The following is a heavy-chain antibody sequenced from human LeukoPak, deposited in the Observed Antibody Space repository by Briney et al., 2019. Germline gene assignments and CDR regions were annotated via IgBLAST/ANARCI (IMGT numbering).Heavy chain of an antibody. CDR2: INPNSGGT. J-gene: IGHJ3*02. CDR1: GYTFTGYY. Sequence: ASVKVSRKASGYTFTGYYMHWVRQAPGQGLEWMGWINPNSGGTNYAQKFQGRVTMTRDTSISTAYMELSRLRSDDTAVYYCASVDSSGYYTPHDAFDIWGQGTMVTVSS. V-gene: IGHV1-2*02. D-gene: IGHD3-22*01. CDR3: ASVDSSGYYTPHDAFDI.